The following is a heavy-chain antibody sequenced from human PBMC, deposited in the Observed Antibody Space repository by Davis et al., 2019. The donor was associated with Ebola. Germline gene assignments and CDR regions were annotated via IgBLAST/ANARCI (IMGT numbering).Heavy chain of an antibody. J-gene: IGHJ6*02. CDR2: ISSSSSYT. CDR3: ARGRVDYGDLNYYYGMDV. CDR1: GFTFSDYY. D-gene: IGHD4-17*01. Sequence: GESLKISCAASGFTFSDYYMSWIRQAPGKGLEWVSYISSSSSYTNYADSVKGRFTISRDNAKNSLYLQMNSLRAEDTAVYYCARGRVDYGDLNYYYGMDVWGQGTTVTVSS. V-gene: IGHV3-11*06.